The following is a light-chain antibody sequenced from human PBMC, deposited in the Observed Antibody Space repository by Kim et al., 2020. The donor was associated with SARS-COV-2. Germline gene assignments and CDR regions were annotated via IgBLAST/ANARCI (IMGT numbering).Light chain of an antibody. V-gene: IGKV1-17*01. CDR2: GAS. J-gene: IGKJ5*01. CDR1: QDIGND. Sequence: ASGGDRDTITCGASQDIGNDLGWYQQSPGRAPKRLIYGASNLQSGVPSRFSGSGSETEFTLTINSLQPEDFATYFCLQHRTYPITFGQGTRLEIK. CDR3: LQHRTYPIT.